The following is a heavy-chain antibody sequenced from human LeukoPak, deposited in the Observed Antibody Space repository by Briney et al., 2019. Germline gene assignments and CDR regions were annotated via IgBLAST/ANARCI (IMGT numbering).Heavy chain of an antibody. Sequence: GGSLRLSCAVSGITLNNYVMTWVRQAPGKGLEWVAGISDSGGSTKYADSVKGRFTISRDNPKNTLYLQMNSLRAEDTAVYFCAKRRVVIRVILVGFHKEAYYFESWGQGALVTVSS. CDR2: ISDSGGST. CDR3: AKRRVVIRVILVGFHKEAYYFES. J-gene: IGHJ4*02. CDR1: GITLNNYV. V-gene: IGHV3-23*01. D-gene: IGHD3/OR15-3a*01.